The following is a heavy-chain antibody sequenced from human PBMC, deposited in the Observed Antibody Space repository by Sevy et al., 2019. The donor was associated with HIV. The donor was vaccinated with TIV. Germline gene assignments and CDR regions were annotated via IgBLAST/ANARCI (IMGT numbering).Heavy chain of an antibody. CDR3: AKDRGYSSSGFDY. CDR2: ISGGGGTT. D-gene: IGHD5-18*01. CDR1: GFTFRNYA. J-gene: IGHJ4*02. V-gene: IGHV3-23*01. Sequence: GGSLRLSCAASGFTFRNYAMSWVRQAPGKGLEWVSSISGGGGTTFYADSVKGRFTMSRDNSKNTVFLQTNSLRVEDSAIYYCAKDRGYSSSGFDYWDQGTLVTVSS.